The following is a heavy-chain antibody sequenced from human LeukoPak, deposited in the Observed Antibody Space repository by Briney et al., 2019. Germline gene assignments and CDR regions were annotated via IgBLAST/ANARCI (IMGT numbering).Heavy chain of an antibody. D-gene: IGHD3-22*01. V-gene: IGHV5-51*01. CDR1: GYSFTSYW. J-gene: IGHJ4*02. Sequence: GESLKISCKGSGYSFTSYWIGWVRQMPGKGLEWMGIIYPGGSDTRYSPSFQGQVTISADKSISTAYLQWSSLKASDTAMYYCARLSGDDSSGYLYYFDYWGQGTLVTVSS. CDR3: ARLSGDDSSGYLYYFDY. CDR2: IYPGGSDT.